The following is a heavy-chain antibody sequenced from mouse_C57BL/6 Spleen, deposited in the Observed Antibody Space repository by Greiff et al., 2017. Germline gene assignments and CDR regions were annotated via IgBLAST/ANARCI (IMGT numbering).Heavy chain of an antibody. CDR3: TTGGYAMDY. J-gene: IGHJ4*01. CDR2: IDPENGDT. Sequence: HVKQSGAELVRPGASVKLSCTASGFNIKDDYMHWVKQRPEQGLEWIGWIDPENGDTEYASKFQGKATITADTSSNTAYLQLSSLTSEDTAVYYCTTGGYAMDYWGQGTSVTVSS. V-gene: IGHV14-4*01. CDR1: GFNIKDDY.